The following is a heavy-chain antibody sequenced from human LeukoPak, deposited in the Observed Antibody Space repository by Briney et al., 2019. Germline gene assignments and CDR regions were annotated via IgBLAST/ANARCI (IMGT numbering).Heavy chain of an antibody. CDR3: ARGGSDGYSGYAGFDY. V-gene: IGHV3-21*01. D-gene: IGHD5-12*01. CDR2: ISSSSSYI. Sequence: GRSLRLSCAASGVTFSSYSMNWVRQAAGKGLEWFSAISSSSSYIYYADTVKGRFTIPRDNAKHSLYLQMNSPRAEDTAVYYCARGGSDGYSGYAGFDYWGQGTLVTVSS. J-gene: IGHJ4*02. CDR1: GVTFSSYS.